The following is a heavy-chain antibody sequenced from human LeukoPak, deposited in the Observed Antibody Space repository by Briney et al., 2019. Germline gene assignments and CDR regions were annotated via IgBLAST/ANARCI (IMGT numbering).Heavy chain of an antibody. CDR3: ARRKARITMIVVSGFNWFDP. J-gene: IGHJ5*02. V-gene: IGHV4-34*01. CDR2: INHSGST. CDR1: GGSFSGYY. D-gene: IGHD3-22*01. Sequence: SETLSLTCAVYGGSFSGYYWSWIRQPPGKGLEWIGEINHSGSTNYNPSLKSRVTISVDTSKNQFSLKLSSVTAADTAVYYCARRKARITMIVVSGFNWFDPWGQGTLVTASS.